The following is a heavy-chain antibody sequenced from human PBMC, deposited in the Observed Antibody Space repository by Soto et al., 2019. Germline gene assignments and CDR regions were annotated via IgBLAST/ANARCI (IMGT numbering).Heavy chain of an antibody. Sequence: GGSLRLSCAASGFTFSGSAMHWVRQASGKGLEWVGRIRSKANSYATAYAASVKGRFTISRDDSKNTAYLQMNSLKTEDTAVYYCTQIYMVRGVQFDYWGQGTLVTVSS. D-gene: IGHD3-10*01. J-gene: IGHJ4*02. CDR3: TQIYMVRGVQFDY. V-gene: IGHV3-73*01. CDR1: GFTFSGSA. CDR2: IRSKANSYAT.